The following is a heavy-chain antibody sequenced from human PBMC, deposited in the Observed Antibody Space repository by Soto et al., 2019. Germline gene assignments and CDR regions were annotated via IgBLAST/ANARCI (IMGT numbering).Heavy chain of an antibody. CDR3: ARQDSSSWYSIY. CDR2: IYNSGST. J-gene: IGHJ4*02. Sequence: SETLSLTCTVSGASISSYYWSWIRQPPGKGLEWIGYIYNSGSTNYNPSLKSRVTISMDLSKNQFSLTLSSVTAADTAVYYCARQDSSSWYSIYWGQGTLVTVSS. V-gene: IGHV4-59*08. D-gene: IGHD6-13*01. CDR1: GASISSYY.